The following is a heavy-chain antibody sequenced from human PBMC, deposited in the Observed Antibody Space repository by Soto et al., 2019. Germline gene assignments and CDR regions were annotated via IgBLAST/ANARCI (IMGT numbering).Heavy chain of an antibody. CDR2: ISAYNSNI. CDR3: ARDRLGATGDY. Sequence: RASVKVSCKASGYTFTSYGISWVRQTPGQGLEWMGWISAYNSNINYAQKLQGRVTMTTDTSTSTAYMELRSLRSDDTAVYFCARDRLGATGDYWGQGTLVTVYS. D-gene: IGHD1-26*01. V-gene: IGHV1-18*01. CDR1: GYTFTSYG. J-gene: IGHJ4*02.